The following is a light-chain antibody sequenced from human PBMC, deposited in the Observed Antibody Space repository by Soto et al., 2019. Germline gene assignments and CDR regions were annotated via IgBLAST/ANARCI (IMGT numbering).Light chain of an antibody. CDR3: GTWDSSLSAGV. Sequence: QSVLTQPPSVSAAPGQKVTISCSGSDSNIGRYFVSWYQQFPGTAPKLLIYDNDKRPSGIPDRFSGSKSGASATLGITGLQTGDEADYYCGTWDSSLSAGVFGSGTKLTV. J-gene: IGLJ1*01. V-gene: IGLV1-51*01. CDR2: DND. CDR1: DSNIGRYF.